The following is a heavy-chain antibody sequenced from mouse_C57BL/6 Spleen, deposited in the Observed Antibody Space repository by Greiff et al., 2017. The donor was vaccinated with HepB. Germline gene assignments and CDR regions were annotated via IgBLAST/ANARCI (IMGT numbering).Heavy chain of an antibody. CDR3: ARGNDYDVVWYFDV. CDR2: INPSTGGT. CDR1: GYSFTGYY. J-gene: IGHJ1*03. D-gene: IGHD2-4*01. Sequence: EVQLQQSGPELVKPGASVKISCKASGYSFTGYYMNWVKQSPEKSLEWIGEINPSTGGTTYNQKFKAKATLTVDKSSSTAYMQLKSLTSEDSAVYYCARGNDYDVVWYFDVWGTGTTVTVSS. V-gene: IGHV1-42*01.